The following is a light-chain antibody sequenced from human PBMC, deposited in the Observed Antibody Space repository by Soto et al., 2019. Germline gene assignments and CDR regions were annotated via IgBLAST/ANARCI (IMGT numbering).Light chain of an antibody. CDR3: QQSYTTPIT. V-gene: IGKV1-39*01. Sequence: DIQMTQSPSSLSASVGDRVTITCRASQSISNYLNWYQQKPGKAPNLLIYAASSLQSGVPSRFSGSGSGTDFTLTISDLQPEDFATYYCQQSYTTPITFGQGTKLEIK. CDR1: QSISNY. J-gene: IGKJ2*01. CDR2: AAS.